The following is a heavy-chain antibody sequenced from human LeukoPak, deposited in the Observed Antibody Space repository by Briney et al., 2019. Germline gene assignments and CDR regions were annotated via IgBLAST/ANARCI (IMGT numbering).Heavy chain of an antibody. D-gene: IGHD3-3*01. V-gene: IGHV3-23*01. Sequence: GGSLRLSCAVSGFTFSDYAMNWVRQAPGKGLEWVSTISGSGVSTYYADSVKGRFTISRDISKNTLYLQMNSLRAGDTAVYYCAKYYDFWSGYQYTSDYYYYYSMDVWGHGTTVTVSS. CDR2: ISGSGVST. CDR1: GFTFSDYA. J-gene: IGHJ6*02. CDR3: AKYYDFWSGYQYTSDYYYYYSMDV.